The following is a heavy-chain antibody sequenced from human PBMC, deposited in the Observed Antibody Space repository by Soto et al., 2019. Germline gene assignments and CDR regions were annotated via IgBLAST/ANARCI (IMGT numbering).Heavy chain of an antibody. J-gene: IGHJ5*02. CDR1: GYSFTSYW. Sequence: GESLKISCKGSGYSFTSYWISWVRQMPGKGLEWMGRIDPSDSYTNYSPSFQGHVTISADKSISTAYLQWSSLKASDTAMYYCARRLITGTKSGRWFDPWGQGXLVTVYS. CDR3: ARRLITGTKSGRWFDP. D-gene: IGHD1-20*01. V-gene: IGHV5-10-1*01. CDR2: IDPSDSYT.